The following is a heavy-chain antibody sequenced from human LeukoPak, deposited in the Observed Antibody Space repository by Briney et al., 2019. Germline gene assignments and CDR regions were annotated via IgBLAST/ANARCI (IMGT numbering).Heavy chain of an antibody. D-gene: IGHD2-21*02. V-gene: IGHV4-34*01. J-gene: IGHJ6*03. Sequence: SETLSLTCAVYGGSFSGYYWSWIRQLPGKGLEWIGEINHSGSTNYNPSLKSRVTISVDTSKNQFSLKLSSVTAADTAVYYCARGWQGRTAYYYYMDVWGKGTTVTVSS. CDR1: GGSFSGYY. CDR3: ARGWQGRTAYYYYMDV. CDR2: INHSGST.